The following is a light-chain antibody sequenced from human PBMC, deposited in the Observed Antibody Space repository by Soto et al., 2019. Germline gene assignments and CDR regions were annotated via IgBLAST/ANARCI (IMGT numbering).Light chain of an antibody. CDR1: QDIGSW. V-gene: IGKV1-12*01. CDR3: QQCGSFPIT. CDR2: GAS. Sequence: DIQMTQSPSSVSESVGDRVTITCRASQDIGSWLAWYQQKPGKAPDLLIYGASSLQSGVPSRFYGSGSGTDFTLTISSLQPEDFATYYCQQCGSFPITFGQGTRLEIK. J-gene: IGKJ5*01.